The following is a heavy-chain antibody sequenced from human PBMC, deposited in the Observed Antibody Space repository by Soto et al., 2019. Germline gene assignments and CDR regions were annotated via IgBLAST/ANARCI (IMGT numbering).Heavy chain of an antibody. CDR2: ISSSSSYI. D-gene: IGHD6-19*01. CDR1: GFTFSSYS. V-gene: IGHV3-21*01. Sequence: EVQLVESGGGLVKPGGSLRLSCAASGFTFSSYSMNWVRQAPGKGLEWVSSISSSSSYIYYADSVKGRFTISRDNAKNSLYPQMNSLRAEDTAVYYCARDGLAIEGAFDIWGQGTMVTVSS. CDR3: ARDGLAIEGAFDI. J-gene: IGHJ3*02.